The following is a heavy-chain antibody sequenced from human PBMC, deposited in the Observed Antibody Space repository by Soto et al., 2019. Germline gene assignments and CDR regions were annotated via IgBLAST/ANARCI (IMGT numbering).Heavy chain of an antibody. V-gene: IGHV1-69*01. D-gene: IGHD5-18*01. CDR2: IIPIFGTA. J-gene: IGHJ4*02. CDR1: GGTFSSYA. Sequence: QVQLVQSGAEVKKPGSSVKVSCKASGGTFSSYAISWVRQAPEQGLEWMGGIIPIFGTANYAQKFQGRVTITADESTSTAYMELRSLSSEATAVDYCARKGYSYGYYYFDYWGQGTLVTVSS. CDR3: ARKGYSYGYYYFDY.